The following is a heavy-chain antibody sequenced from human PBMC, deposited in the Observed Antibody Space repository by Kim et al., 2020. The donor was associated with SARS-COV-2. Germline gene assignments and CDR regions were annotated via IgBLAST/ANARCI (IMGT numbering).Heavy chain of an antibody. CDR2: K. J-gene: IGHJ5*02. D-gene: IGHD2-15*01. V-gene: IGHV3-33*06. Sequence: KYEADPVKGRFTISRNNTKNTLYRKMNSLRAEDTAVYYCAKEVVNGWFDPWGQGTLVTVSS. CDR3: AKEVVNGWFDP.